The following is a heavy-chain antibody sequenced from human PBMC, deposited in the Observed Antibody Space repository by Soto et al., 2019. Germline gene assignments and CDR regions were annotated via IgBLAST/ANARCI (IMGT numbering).Heavy chain of an antibody. J-gene: IGHJ6*02. D-gene: IGHD5-12*01. CDR1: CGSISSGDYY. V-gene: IGHV4-30-4*01. Sequence: TLSLTCTVSCGSISSGDYYWSWIRQPPGKGLEWIGYIYYSGSTYYNPSLKSRVTISVDTSKNQFSLKLSSVTAADTAVYYCARDLRYYKNGMDVWGQGTTVTVSS. CDR3: ARDLRYYKNGMDV. CDR2: IYYSGST.